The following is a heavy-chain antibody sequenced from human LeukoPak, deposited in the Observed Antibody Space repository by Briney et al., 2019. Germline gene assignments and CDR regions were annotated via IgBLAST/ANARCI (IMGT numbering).Heavy chain of an antibody. CDR3: ARRQLATRAWGFDP. CDR2: IYYSGST. D-gene: IGHD1-26*01. CDR1: GGSISSYY. V-gene: IGHV4-59*08. J-gene: IGHJ5*02. Sequence: SETLSLTCTVSGGSISSYYWSWIRQPPGKGLEWIGYIYYSGSTNYNPSLKSRVTISVDTSKNQFSLKLSSVTAADTAVYYCARRQLATRAWGFDPWGQGTLVTVSS.